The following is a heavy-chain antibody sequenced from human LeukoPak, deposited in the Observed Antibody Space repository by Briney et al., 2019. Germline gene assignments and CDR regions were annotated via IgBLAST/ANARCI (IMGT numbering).Heavy chain of an antibody. J-gene: IGHJ4*02. Sequence: PSETLSLTCTVSGGSISSYYWSWIRQPPGKGLEWIGYMYYSGSPNYNPSLKSRVTISVDTSKNQFSLKLSSVTAADTAVYYCARALGESDYWGQGTLVTVSS. CDR1: GGSISSYY. D-gene: IGHD3-16*01. V-gene: IGHV4-59*08. CDR2: MYYSGSP. CDR3: ARALGESDY.